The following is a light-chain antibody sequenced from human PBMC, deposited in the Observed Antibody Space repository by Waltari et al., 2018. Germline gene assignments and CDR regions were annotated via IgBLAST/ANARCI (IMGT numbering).Light chain of an antibody. V-gene: IGLV2-23*01. CDR3: CSYPGTGPVV. CDR1: SSDL. Sequence: QSALTQPASVSGSPGQAITISCTGTSSDLVSWYQQHPGKAPKYMIYEDSKRPSGVSYRFSGSKSGNTASLTISGLQAEDEADYYCCSYPGTGPVVFSGGTKLTVL. J-gene: IGLJ2*01. CDR2: EDS.